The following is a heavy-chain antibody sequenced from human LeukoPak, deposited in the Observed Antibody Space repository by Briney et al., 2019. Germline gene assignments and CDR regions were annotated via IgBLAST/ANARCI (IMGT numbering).Heavy chain of an antibody. CDR2: ISATGGNT. CDR3: ARDTSGSRPNY. D-gene: IGHD3-10*01. CDR1: GFTFNSGA. Sequence: GGSLRLSCAASGFTFNSGAMGWVRQAPGKGLEWVSSISATGGNTYYADSVRGRFTISRDNSKNTLYLQMNSLRAEDTAVYYCARDTSGSRPNYWGQGTLVTVSS. V-gene: IGHV3-23*01. J-gene: IGHJ4*02.